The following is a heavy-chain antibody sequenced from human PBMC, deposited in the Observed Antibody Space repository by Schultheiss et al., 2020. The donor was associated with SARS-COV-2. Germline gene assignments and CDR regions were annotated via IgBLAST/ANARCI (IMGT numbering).Heavy chain of an antibody. D-gene: IGHD3-3*01. CDR2: ISYDGSEK. Sequence: GESLKISCAASEFAFSSYAMHWVRQAPGKGLEWMAAISYDGSEKYYADSVKGRFTISRDNSRSTLYLDLSSLTAEDTALYYCVKGISYGFLQWLPWFAPWGQGTPVTVSS. V-gene: IGHV3-30*18. CDR1: EFAFSSYA. CDR3: VKGISYGFLQWLPWFAP. J-gene: IGHJ5*02.